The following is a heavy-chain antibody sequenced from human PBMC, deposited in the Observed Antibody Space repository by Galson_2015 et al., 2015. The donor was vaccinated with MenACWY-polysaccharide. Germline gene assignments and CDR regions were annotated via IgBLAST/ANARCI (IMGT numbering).Heavy chain of an antibody. V-gene: IGHV3-7*03. CDR2: IKQDGSAI. Sequence: SLRLSCAASGLTFSSFAMTWVRQAPGKGLEWVAIIKQDGSAIHYMDSVRGRFTISRDNAKNSLFLQMNSLRTEDTAVYYCAGGSGYLIDDWGQGTLVTVSS. CDR3: AGGSGYLIDD. J-gene: IGHJ4*02. D-gene: IGHD2-2*03. CDR1: GLTFSSFA.